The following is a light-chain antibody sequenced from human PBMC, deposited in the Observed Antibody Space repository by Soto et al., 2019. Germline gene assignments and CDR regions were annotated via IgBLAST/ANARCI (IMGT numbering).Light chain of an antibody. Sequence: LTQPHSVSESPGKTVTISCTRSSGSIASNYVQWYQQRPGSAPTTVIYEDNQRPSGVPDRFSGSKSGNTASLTVSGLQAEDEADYYCSSYAGSSNVFGTGTKLTVL. CDR3: SSYAGSSNV. CDR1: SGSIASNY. J-gene: IGLJ1*01. V-gene: IGLV6-57*04. CDR2: EDN.